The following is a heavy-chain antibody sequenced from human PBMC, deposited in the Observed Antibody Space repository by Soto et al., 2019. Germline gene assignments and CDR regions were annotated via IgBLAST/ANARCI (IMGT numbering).Heavy chain of an antibody. J-gene: IGHJ4*02. CDR1: GFTLSDHY. CDR2: SSNSGTFT. Sequence: RLSCAASGFTLSDHYMSSIRQAPGKGLEWISFSSNSGTFTKYADSVKGRFTISRDNAKNSLYLQINSLRGEDTAIYFCARSGDNYNVLDYWGPGTPVTVSS. D-gene: IGHD3-10*02. V-gene: IGHV3-11*03. CDR3: ARSGDNYNVLDY.